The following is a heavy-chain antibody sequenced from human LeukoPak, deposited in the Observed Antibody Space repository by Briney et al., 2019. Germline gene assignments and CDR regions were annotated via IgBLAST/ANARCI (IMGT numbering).Heavy chain of an antibody. CDR2: ISGSGGST. Sequence: GGSLRLSCSCAASGFTFSNAWMSWVRQAPGKGLEWVSAISGSGGSTYYADSVKGRFTISRDNSKNTLYLQMNSLRAEDTAVYYCAKRAAAGPEYYYYYYYMDVWGKGTTVTISS. V-gene: IGHV3-23*01. CDR3: AKRAAAGPEYYYYYYYMDV. CDR1: GFTFSNAW. J-gene: IGHJ6*03. D-gene: IGHD6-13*01.